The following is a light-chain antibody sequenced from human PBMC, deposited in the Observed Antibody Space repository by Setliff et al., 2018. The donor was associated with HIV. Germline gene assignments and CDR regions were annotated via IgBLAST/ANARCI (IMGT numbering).Light chain of an antibody. J-gene: IGLJ3*02. V-gene: IGLV2-14*01. Sequence: QSALTQPASVSGSPGQSITISCTGASSDVGDYNYFSWYQQHPGKAPKLMIYGVTNRPSGISNRFSGSKSGDTASLTISGLQAEDEADYYCATWDDSLNGRVFGGGTKVTVL. CDR1: SSDVGDYNY. CDR2: GVT. CDR3: ATWDDSLNGRV.